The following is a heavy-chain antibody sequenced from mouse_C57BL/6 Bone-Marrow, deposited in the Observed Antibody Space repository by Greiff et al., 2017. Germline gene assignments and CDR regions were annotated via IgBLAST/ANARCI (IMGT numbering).Heavy chain of an antibody. Sequence: SGGDLVKPGGSLKLSCAASGFTFSSYGMSWVRQTPDKRLEWVATISSGGSYTYYPDSVKGRFTISRDNAKNTLYLQMSSLKSEDTAMYYCARLRPDYWGQGTTLTVSS. J-gene: IGHJ2*01. CDR1: GFTFSSYG. CDR3: ARLRPDY. V-gene: IGHV5-6*01. CDR2: ISSGGSYT. D-gene: IGHD2-12*01.